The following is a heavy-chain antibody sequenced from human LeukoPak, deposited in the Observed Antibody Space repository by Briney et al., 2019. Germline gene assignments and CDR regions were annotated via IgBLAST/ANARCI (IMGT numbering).Heavy chain of an antibody. J-gene: IGHJ4*02. CDR3: ARLYSRDRYYFDY. D-gene: IGHD1-26*01. CDR1: GGSISSSSYY. CDR2: SYYSGST. Sequence: SSETLSLTCTVSGGSISSSSYYWGWIRQPPGKGLEWIGRSYYSGSTYYNPSLKRRVTISVDTSKNQFSLKLRSVTAAETDVSYCARLYSRDRYYFDYWGQGTLVTVSS. V-gene: IGHV4-39*01.